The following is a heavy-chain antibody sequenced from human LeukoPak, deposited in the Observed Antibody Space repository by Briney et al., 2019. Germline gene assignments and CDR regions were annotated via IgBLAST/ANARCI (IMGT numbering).Heavy chain of an antibody. J-gene: IGHJ4*02. CDR1: GFTFSDYY. V-gene: IGHV3-11*01. D-gene: IGHD6-6*01. Sequence: GGSLRLSCAASGFTFSDYYMSWIRQAPGKGLEWVSYISSSGSTIYYADSVKGRFTISRENAKNSLYLQMNSLRAEDTAVYYCARAIAARTPLFDYWGQGTLVTVSS. CDR3: ARAIAARTPLFDY. CDR2: ISSSGSTI.